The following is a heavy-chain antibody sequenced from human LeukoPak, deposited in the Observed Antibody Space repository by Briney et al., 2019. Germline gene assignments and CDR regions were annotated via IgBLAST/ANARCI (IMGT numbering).Heavy chain of an antibody. D-gene: IGHD2-15*01. CDR3: ARDFQLLYNYYYYGMDV. Sequence: AASVKVSCKASGYTFTSYAMNWVRQAPGQGLEWMGRINPNSGGTNYVQKFQGRVTMARDTSISTAYMELSSLKFDDTAVYYCARDFQLLYNYYYYGMDVWGQGTTVTVSS. V-gene: IGHV1-2*06. CDR1: GYTFTSYA. J-gene: IGHJ6*02. CDR2: INPNSGGT.